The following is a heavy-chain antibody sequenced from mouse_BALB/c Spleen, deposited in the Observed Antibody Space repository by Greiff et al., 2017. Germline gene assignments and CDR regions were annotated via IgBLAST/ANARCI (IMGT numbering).Heavy chain of an antibody. CDR3: AKNSAAVEGFAY. J-gene: IGHJ3*01. Sequence: EVQLVESGPDLVKPSQSLSLTCTASGYSITSGYSCHWIRQVPGNKLEWMGYIHYSGSTNYNPSLKSRITITRDTSKNQFFLQLNSVTTEDTATYSGAKNSAAVEGFAYWGQGTLVTVSA. D-gene: IGHD2-12*01. V-gene: IGHV3-1*02. CDR2: IHYSGST. CDR1: GYSITSGYS.